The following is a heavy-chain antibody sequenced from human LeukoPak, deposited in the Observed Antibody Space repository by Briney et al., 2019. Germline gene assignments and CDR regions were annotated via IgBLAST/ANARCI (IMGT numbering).Heavy chain of an antibody. D-gene: IGHD3-10*01. Sequence: GGSLRLSCAASRFTFSSYAMSWVRQAPGKGLEWVGRIKSKTDGGTTDYAAPVKGRFTISRDDSKNTLYLQMNSLKTKDTAVYYCTTQRSRITMVRGVIRSDHWGQGTLVTVSS. V-gene: IGHV3-15*01. CDR3: TTQRSRITMVRGVIRSDH. CDR1: RFTFSSYA. J-gene: IGHJ4*02. CDR2: IKSKTDGGTT.